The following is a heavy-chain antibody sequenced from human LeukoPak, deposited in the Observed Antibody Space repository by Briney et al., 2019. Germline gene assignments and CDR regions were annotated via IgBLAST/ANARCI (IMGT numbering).Heavy chain of an antibody. CDR3: ARLGTYYYDSSGYPFDY. D-gene: IGHD3-22*01. CDR1: GGSISSYY. J-gene: IGHJ4*02. V-gene: IGHV4-59*12. CDR2: IYYSGST. Sequence: PSETLSLTCTVSGGSISSYYWSWIRQPPGKRLEWIGYIYYSGSTNYNPSLKSRVTISVDTSKNQFSLKLSSVTAADTAVYYCARLGTYYYDSSGYPFDYWGQGTLVTVSS.